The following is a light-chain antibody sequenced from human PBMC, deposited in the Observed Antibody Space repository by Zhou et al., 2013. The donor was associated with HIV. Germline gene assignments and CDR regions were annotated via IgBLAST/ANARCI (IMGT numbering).Light chain of an antibody. CDR1: QSVSSSS. J-gene: IGKJ2*01. V-gene: IGKV3-20*01. Sequence: EIVLTQSPGTLSLSPGERATLSCRASQSVSSSSLAWYQQKPGQAPRLLIYGVFSRATAIPDRFSGSGSGTDFTLTISRLEPEDFAVYFCQQYGNSPMYTFGQGTKLEIK. CDR2: GVF. CDR3: QQYGNSPMYT.